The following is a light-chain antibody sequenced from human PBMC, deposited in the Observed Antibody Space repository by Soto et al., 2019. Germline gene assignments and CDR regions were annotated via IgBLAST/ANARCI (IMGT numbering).Light chain of an antibody. CDR2: LGS. J-gene: IGKJ1*01. CDR3: MQALQAPSM. Sequence: DIVMTQSPLSLPVTPGEPASISCSSSQSLLQSNGYNYVHWYLQKPGQSPQLLIYLGSNRASGVTDRFSGSGSGTDFTLRISRVEAEDVGVYYCMQALQAPSMVGPGTQVEIK. CDR1: QSLLQSNGYNY. V-gene: IGKV2-28*01.